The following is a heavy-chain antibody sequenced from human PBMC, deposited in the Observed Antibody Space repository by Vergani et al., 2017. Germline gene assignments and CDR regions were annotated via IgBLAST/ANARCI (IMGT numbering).Heavy chain of an antibody. V-gene: IGHV3-30*02. CDR2: IRSDESRR. Sequence: QVQLVESGGGVVQPGGSLRLSCAASGFTFNSYGMHWVRQAPGKGLEWVASIRSDESRRYYGDSMEGPFTISRDNSKNTLYLQMNSLRAEDTAVYYCARGSHYYYYGMDVWGQGTTVIVSS. J-gene: IGHJ6*02. CDR3: ARGSHYYYYGMDV. CDR1: GFTFNSYG. D-gene: IGHD3-10*01.